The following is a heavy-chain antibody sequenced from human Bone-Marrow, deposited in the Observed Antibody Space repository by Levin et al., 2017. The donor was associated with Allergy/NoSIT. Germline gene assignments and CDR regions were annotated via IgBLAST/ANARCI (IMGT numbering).Heavy chain of an antibody. CDR1: GFTFDSYS. CDR2: ASWVGSRT. V-gene: IGHV3-43*01. Sequence: GGSLRLSCTASGFTFDSYSMYWVRQAPGKGLEWVSLASWVGSRTHYGDSVKGRFTVSRDNSKSSLYLQMNSLRTEDSALYYCVKEHVTGWPALDHWGQGTLVTVSS. CDR3: VKEHVTGWPALDH. J-gene: IGHJ4*02. D-gene: IGHD6-19*01.